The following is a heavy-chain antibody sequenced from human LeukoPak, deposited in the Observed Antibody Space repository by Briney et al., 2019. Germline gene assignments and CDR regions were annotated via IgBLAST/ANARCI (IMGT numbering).Heavy chain of an antibody. J-gene: IGHJ5*02. CDR2: IYHSGST. Sequence: SETLSLTCTVSGVSISSGGYYWSWIRQPPGKGLEWIGYIYHSGSTYYNPSLKSRVTLSVDRSKNQFSLKLSSVTAADTAVYYCARDFVVPQQLGGGWFDPWGQGTLVTVSS. CDR1: GVSISSGGYY. V-gene: IGHV4-30-2*01. CDR3: ARDFVVPQQLGGGWFDP. D-gene: IGHD6-13*01.